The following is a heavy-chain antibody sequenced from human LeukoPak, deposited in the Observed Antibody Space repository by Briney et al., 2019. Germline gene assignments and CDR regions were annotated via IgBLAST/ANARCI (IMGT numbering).Heavy chain of an antibody. CDR2: ISWDGADT. D-gene: IGHD2-2*01. Sequence: PGGSLRLSCAASGFAFDDYTMHWVRQAPGKGLEWVSLISWDGADTNYADSVKGRFTISRDNSKNSLYLQMNSLRIEDTALYYCAKDFGTGYCSSTSCWENYFDYWGQGTLVTVSS. CDR1: GFAFDDYT. CDR3: AKDFGTGYCSSTSCWENYFDY. J-gene: IGHJ4*02. V-gene: IGHV3-43*01.